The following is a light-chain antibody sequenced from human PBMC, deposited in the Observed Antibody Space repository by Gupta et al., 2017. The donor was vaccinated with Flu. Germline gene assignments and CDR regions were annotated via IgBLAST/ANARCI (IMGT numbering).Light chain of an antibody. V-gene: IGKV1-8*01. J-gene: IGKJ2*03. CDR1: QGISSY. CDR2: AAS. Sequence: TGDRVTITCRASQGISSYLAWYQQKPGKAPKLLIYAASTLQSGVPSRFSGSGSGTDFTLTISCLQSEDFATYYCQQYYSYPQYSFGQGTKLEIK. CDR3: QQYYSYPQYS.